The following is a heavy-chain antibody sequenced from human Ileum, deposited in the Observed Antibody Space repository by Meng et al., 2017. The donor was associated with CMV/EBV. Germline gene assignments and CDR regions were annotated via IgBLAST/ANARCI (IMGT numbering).Heavy chain of an antibody. D-gene: IGHD3-10*01. J-gene: IGHJ6*02. Sequence: SETLSLTCTVSGGSVSSGSYYWSWIRQPPGKGLEWIGYIYYSGSTNYNPSLKSRVTISVDTSKNQFSLKLSPVTAADTDVYYCARGSGSYYRYGMDVWGQGTTVTVSS. CDR3: ARGSGSYYRYGMDV. CDR1: GGSVSSGSYY. CDR2: IYYSGST. V-gene: IGHV4-61*01.